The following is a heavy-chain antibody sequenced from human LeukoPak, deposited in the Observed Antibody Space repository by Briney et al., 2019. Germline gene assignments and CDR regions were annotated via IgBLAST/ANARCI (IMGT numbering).Heavy chain of an antibody. Sequence: PGGSLRLSCAASGFTFSSYGMHWVRQAPGKGLEWVAFIRYDGSNKYYADSVKGRFTISRDNSKNTLYLQMNSLGAEDTAVYYCAKSGYSYGYSFYYWGQGTLVTGSS. J-gene: IGHJ4*02. D-gene: IGHD5-18*01. V-gene: IGHV3-30*02. CDR1: GFTFSSYG. CDR2: IRYDGSNK. CDR3: AKSGYSYGYSFYY.